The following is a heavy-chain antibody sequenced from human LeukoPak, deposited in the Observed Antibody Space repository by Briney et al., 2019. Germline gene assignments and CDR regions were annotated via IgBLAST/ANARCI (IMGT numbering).Heavy chain of an antibody. CDR1: GHTFSGYY. J-gene: IGHJ6*03. CDR3: ARGEGTATYYYYMDV. Sequence: ASVKVSCKASGHTFSGYYLHWVRQAPGQGLEWMGWINPNTGVTNYAQKFQGRVTMSSDTSISTAYMELSGLRSDDTALYYCARGEGTATYYYYMDVWGKGTTVTVSS. V-gene: IGHV1-2*02. CDR2: INPNTGVT. D-gene: IGHD1-26*01.